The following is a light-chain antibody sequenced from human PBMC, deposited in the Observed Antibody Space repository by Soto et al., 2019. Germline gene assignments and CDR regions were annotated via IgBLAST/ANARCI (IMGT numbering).Light chain of an antibody. CDR2: GAS. CDR3: QQAHNLPVT. Sequence: DIRMTQSPSSVSGSVGDRVSMTCRASQAIASWLAWYQQRPGKAPVLLIFGASILQSGVSSRFSGSGAGTEFNLTINSLQPEDFGVYYCQQAHNLPVTVGGGTKVEIK. CDR1: QAIASW. J-gene: IGKJ4*01. V-gene: IGKV1-12*01.